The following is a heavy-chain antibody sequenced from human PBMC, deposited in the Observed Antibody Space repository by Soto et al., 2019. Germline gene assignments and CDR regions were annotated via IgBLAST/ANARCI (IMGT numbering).Heavy chain of an antibody. Sequence: GESLKISCKGSGYSFTSYWIGWVRQMPGKGLEWMGIIYPGDSDTRYSPSFESQVTISADKSISTAYLQWSSLKASDSAMYYCARRIGYSSSSYYYYYMDVWGKGTTVTVSS. D-gene: IGHD6-6*01. J-gene: IGHJ6*03. CDR3: ARRIGYSSSSYYYYYMDV. CDR1: GYSFTSYW. CDR2: IYPGDSDT. V-gene: IGHV5-51*01.